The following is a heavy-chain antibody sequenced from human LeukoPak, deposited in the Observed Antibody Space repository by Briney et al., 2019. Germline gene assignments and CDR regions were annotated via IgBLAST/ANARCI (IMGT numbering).Heavy chain of an antibody. D-gene: IGHD2-21*01. J-gene: IGHJ4*02. V-gene: IGHV3-30*02. CDR2: IRYDGSNK. Sequence: HPGGSLRLSCAASGFTFSSYGMHWVRQAPGKGLEWVAFIRYDGSNKYYADSVKGRFTISRDNSKNTLYLQMNSLRAEDTAVYYCAKFLPTHIVVANYYFDYWGQGTLVTVSS. CDR1: GFTFSSYG. CDR3: AKFLPTHIVVANYYFDY.